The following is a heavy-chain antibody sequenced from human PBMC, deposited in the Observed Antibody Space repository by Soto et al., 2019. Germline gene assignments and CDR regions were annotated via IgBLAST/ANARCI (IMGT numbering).Heavy chain of an antibody. Sequence: GGSLRLTCAASGFNFDDYAMRWVQQAPGKGLDWVLCISSSSIYIYYADSVKGRFTISRDNAKNSLYLQMNSLRAEDTAVYYCARDSLLPQNENYYYGMDVWGQGTTVTVSS. D-gene: IGHD3-22*01. CDR2: ISSSSIYI. CDR3: ARDSLLPQNENYYYGMDV. J-gene: IGHJ6*02. CDR1: GFNFDDYA. V-gene: IGHV3-21*01.